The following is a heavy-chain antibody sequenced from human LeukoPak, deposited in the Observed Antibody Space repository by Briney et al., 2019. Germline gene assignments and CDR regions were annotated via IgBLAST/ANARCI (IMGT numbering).Heavy chain of an antibody. CDR2: IRYDGSNK. CDR1: GFTFSSYG. Sequence: GGSLRLSCAASGFTFSSYGMHWVRQAPGKGLEWVAVIRYDGSNKYYADSVKGRFTISRDNAKNSLYLQMNSLRAEDTAVYYCARTYYDFWSGYSDYWGQGTLVTVSS. D-gene: IGHD3-3*01. CDR3: ARTYYDFWSGYSDY. V-gene: IGHV3-33*03. J-gene: IGHJ4*02.